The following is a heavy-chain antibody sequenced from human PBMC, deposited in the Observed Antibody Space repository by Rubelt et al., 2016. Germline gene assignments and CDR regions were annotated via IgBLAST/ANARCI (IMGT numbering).Heavy chain of an antibody. D-gene: IGHD3-22*01. V-gene: IGHV3-33*01. J-gene: IGHJ4*01. CDR3: AREPGHSSGYFDN. Sequence: GGGVVQPGRSLRLSCTASGFSFRSFGMHWVRQAPGKGLEWVTVIWSDGNNKFYADSVKGRFTISRDNSKNTLYLQMNSLTDEDTALYYCAREPGHSSGYFDNWGHGTLVTVSS. CDR1: GFSFRSFG. CDR2: IWSDGNNK.